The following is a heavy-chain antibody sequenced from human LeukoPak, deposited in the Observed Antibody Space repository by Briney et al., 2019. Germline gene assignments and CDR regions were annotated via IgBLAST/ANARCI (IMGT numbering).Heavy chain of an antibody. CDR2: IYYSGST. J-gene: IGHJ5*02. V-gene: IGHV4-59*01. D-gene: IGHD6-13*01. CDR3: ARAGMDSSWYGAPWEGPMGWFDP. Sequence: PSETLSLTCTVSGGSISSYYWSWIRQPPGKGLEWIGYIYYSGSTNYNPSLKSRVTISVDTSKNQFSLKLSSVTAADTAVYYCARAGMDSSWYGAPWEGPMGWFDPWGQGTLVTVSS. CDR1: GGSISSYY.